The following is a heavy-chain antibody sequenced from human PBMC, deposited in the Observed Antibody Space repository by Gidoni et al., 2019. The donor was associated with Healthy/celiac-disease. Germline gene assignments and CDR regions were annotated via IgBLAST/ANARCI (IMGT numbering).Heavy chain of an antibody. CDR3: ARMIRGWGYGMDV. Sequence: QVTLKESGPVLVTPTETLTLTCTVSGFSLSNARMGVSWIRQPPGKALEWLAHIFSNDEKSYSTSLKSRLTIAKDTSKSQVVLTMTNMDPVDTATYYCARMIRGWGYGMDVWGQGTTVTVSS. CDR2: IFSNDEK. V-gene: IGHV2-26*01. CDR1: GFSLSNARMG. D-gene: IGHD7-27*01. J-gene: IGHJ6*02.